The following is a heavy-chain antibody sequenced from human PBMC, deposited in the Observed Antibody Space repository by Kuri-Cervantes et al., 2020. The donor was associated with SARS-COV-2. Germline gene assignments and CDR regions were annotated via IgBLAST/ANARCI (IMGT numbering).Heavy chain of an antibody. CDR2: IYYSGST. V-gene: IGHV4-30-4*08. Sequence: SETLSLTCTVSGGSISSGDYYWSWIRQPPGKGLEWIGYIYYSGSTYYNPSLKSRVTISVDTPKNQFSLKLSSVTAADTAVYYCAREDLSVVVPAAFFDYWGQGTLVTVSS. D-gene: IGHD2-2*01. J-gene: IGHJ4*02. CDR1: GGSISSGDYY. CDR3: AREDLSVVVPAAFFDY.